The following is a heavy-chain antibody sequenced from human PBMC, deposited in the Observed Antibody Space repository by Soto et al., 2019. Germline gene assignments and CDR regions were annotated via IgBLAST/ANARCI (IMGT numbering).Heavy chain of an antibody. J-gene: IGHJ3*02. CDR1: GGSISSISYY. CDR3: ARHGGYCSGGSCYFDAFDI. CDR2: IYYSVST. Sequence: QLQLQESGPGLVKPSETLSLTCTVSGGSISSISYYWCWIRQPPGKGLEWIGSIYYSVSTYYNPSLNSRVTIAVDTSKNQFSLKLSSVTAADTAVYYCARHGGYCSGGSCYFDAFDIWGQGTMVTVSS. V-gene: IGHV4-39*01. D-gene: IGHD2-15*01.